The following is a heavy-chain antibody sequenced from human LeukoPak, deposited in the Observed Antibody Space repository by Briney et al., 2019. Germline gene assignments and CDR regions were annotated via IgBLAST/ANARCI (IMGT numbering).Heavy chain of an antibody. D-gene: IGHD3-22*01. J-gene: IGHJ3*02. CDR2: IYYSGST. V-gene: IGHV4-30-4*01. CDR1: GGSISSGDYY. CDR3: AREDYYDSSGSRAFDI. Sequence: PSQTLSLTCTVSGGSISSGDYYWSWIRQPPGKGLEWIGYIYYSGSTYYNPSLKSRATISVDTSKNQFSLKLSSVTAADTAVYYCAREDYYDSSGSRAFDIWGQGTMVTVSS.